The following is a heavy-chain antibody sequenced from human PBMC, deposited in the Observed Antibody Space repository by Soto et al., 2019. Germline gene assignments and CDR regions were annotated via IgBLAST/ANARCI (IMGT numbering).Heavy chain of an antibody. CDR3: ARERDGYNRRFDY. CDR2: IYYSGST. CDR1: GGSISSGGYY. Sequence: QVQLQESGPGLVKPSQTLSLTCTVSGGSISSGGYYWSWIRQHPGKGLEWIGYIYYSGSTFYNPSLKSRVTISVDTSKNQFSLKLSSVTAADTAVYYCARERDGYNRRFDYWGQGTLVTVSS. V-gene: IGHV4-31*03. D-gene: IGHD5-12*01. J-gene: IGHJ4*02.